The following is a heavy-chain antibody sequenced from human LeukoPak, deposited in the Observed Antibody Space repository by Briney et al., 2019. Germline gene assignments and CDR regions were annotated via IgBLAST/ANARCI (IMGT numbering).Heavy chain of an antibody. V-gene: IGHV3-23*01. D-gene: IGHD2-15*01. J-gene: IGHJ6*03. CDR3: PKRGGGCRGGSCYYYYMDV. CDR2: NCGIGDRT. Sequence: RGSLRLSCAASGFTFSNYATSWVRPAPRKGLGWVSTNCGIGDRTYYAESVKGRFTMSRDHSQNTVYLQMNSPRVEDTATYFCPKRGGGCRGGSCYYYYMDVWGKGTTVTVSS. CDR1: GFTFSNYA.